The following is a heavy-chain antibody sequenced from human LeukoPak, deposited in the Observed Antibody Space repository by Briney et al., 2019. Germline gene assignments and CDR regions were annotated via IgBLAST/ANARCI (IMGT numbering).Heavy chain of an antibody. V-gene: IGHV1-8*01. J-gene: IGHJ6*02. D-gene: IGHD3-10*01. Sequence: ASVTVSSTASGYTFTIYDINWVRQATGQGLEWMGWMNPNSGNTGYAQKFQGRVTITRNTSIRTAYTELSSLRSEDTAVYYCARRPRGYYYGMDVWGQGTTVTVSS. CDR2: MNPNSGNT. CDR3: ARRPRGYYYGMDV. CDR1: GYTFTIYD.